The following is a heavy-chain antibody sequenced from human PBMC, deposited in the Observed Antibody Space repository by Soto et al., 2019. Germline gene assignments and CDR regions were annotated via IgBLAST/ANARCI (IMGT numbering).Heavy chain of an antibody. CDR2: ISYDGSNK. CDR1: GFTFSSYA. Sequence: GGSLRLSCAASGFTFSSYAMHWVRQAPGKGLEWVAVISYDGSNKYYADSVKGRFTISRDNSKNTLYLQMNSLRAEDTAVYYCARDTFGVVIASHAFDIWGQGTMVTVSS. CDR3: ARDTFGVVIASHAFDI. J-gene: IGHJ3*02. V-gene: IGHV3-30-3*01. D-gene: IGHD3-3*01.